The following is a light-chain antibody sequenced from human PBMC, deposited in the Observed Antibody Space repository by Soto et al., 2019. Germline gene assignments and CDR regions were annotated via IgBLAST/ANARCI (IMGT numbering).Light chain of an antibody. J-gene: IGLJ3*02. Sequence: SVLTQPPSASGAPGQRVTISCTGNSSNIGAGYDVHWYQQLPGTAPKLLIFGNRNRPSGVPDRFSGSKSGSSASLAITGLQAEDEADYSCHSYDTTVTGEVFGGGTKLTVL. CDR3: HSYDTTVTGEV. CDR1: SSNIGAGYD. CDR2: GNR. V-gene: IGLV1-40*01.